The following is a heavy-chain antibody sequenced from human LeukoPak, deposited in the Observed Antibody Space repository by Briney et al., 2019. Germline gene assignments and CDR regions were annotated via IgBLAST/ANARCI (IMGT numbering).Heavy chain of an antibody. V-gene: IGHV1-18*01. CDR2: ISAYNGNT. D-gene: IGHD6-13*01. CDR3: TRDLPYSSSWESIDY. Sequence: ASVKVSCKASGYTFTSHGINWVRQAPGQGPEWMGWISAYNGNTKYAQNLQGRVTMTTDTSTSTAYMELRSLRSDDTAVYYCTRDLPYSSSWESIDYWGQGTLVTVSS. CDR1: GYTFTSHG. J-gene: IGHJ4*02.